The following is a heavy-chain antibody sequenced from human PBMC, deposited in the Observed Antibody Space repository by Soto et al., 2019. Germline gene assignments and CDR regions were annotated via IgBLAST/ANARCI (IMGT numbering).Heavy chain of an antibody. CDR3: VNIDWGP. CDR1: GFTFSDYA. CDR2: ISSSGDRT. V-gene: IGHV3-23*01. D-gene: IGHD3-9*01. J-gene: IGHJ5*02. Sequence: ELQLLESGGGLVQSGGSLRLSCVASGFTFSDYAMSWARQAPGKGLEWVSGISSSGDRTYYADSVKGRFTISRDNSKNTLYLQMNNLRAEDMAVYYCVNIDWGPWGQGTLVSASS.